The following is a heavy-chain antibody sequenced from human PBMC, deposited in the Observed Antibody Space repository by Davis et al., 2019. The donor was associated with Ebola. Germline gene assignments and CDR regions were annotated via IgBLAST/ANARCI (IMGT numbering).Heavy chain of an antibody. Sequence: SETLSLTCTVSGGSISSGDYYWSWIRQPPGKGLEWIGYIYYSGSTYYNPSLKSRVTISVDTSKNQFSLKLSSVTAADTAVYYCARVTPVDYSFDYWGQGTLVTVSS. V-gene: IGHV4-30-4*01. CDR1: GGSISSGDYY. J-gene: IGHJ4*02. D-gene: IGHD3-9*01. CDR3: ARVTPVDYSFDY. CDR2: IYYSGST.